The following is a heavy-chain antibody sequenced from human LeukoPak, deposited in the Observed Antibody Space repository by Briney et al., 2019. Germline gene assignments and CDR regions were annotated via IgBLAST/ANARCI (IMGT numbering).Heavy chain of an antibody. CDR3: ARDPITMISYYYGMDV. CDR2: IKQDGSEK. CDR1: GFTFSSYW. V-gene: IGHV3-7*01. J-gene: IGHJ6*02. Sequence: GGALRLSCAASGFTFSSYWMSWVRQAPGKGLEGVANIKQDGSEKYYVDSVKGRFTISRDNAKNSLYLQMNSLRAEDTAVYYCARDPITMISYYYGMDVWGQGTTVTVSS. D-gene: IGHD3-22*01.